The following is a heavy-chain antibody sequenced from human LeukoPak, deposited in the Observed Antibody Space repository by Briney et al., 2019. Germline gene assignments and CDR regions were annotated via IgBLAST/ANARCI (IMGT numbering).Heavy chain of an antibody. D-gene: IGHD3-22*01. J-gene: IGHJ4*02. Sequence: ASVKVSCKASGYTFTSYGISWVRQAPGQGLEWMGRISAYNGNTNYAQKLQGRVTMTTDTSTSTAYMELRSLRSDDTAVYYCARDRAYYYDSSGYYPFDYWGQGTLVTVSS. V-gene: IGHV1-18*01. CDR3: ARDRAYYYDSSGYYPFDY. CDR1: GYTFTSYG. CDR2: ISAYNGNT.